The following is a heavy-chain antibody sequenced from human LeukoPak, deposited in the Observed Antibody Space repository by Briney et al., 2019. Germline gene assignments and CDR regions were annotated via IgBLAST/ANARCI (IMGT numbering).Heavy chain of an antibody. D-gene: IGHD3-16*01. CDR2: ISSSSSYI. Sequence: GGSLRLPCAASGFTFSSYSMNWVRQAPGKGLEWVSSISSSSSYIYYADSVKGRFTISRDNAKNSLYLQMNSLRAEDTAVYYCARVAFAYYDYVWGTPWGQGTLVTVSS. CDR3: ARVAFAYYDYVWGTP. CDR1: GFTFSSYS. V-gene: IGHV3-21*01. J-gene: IGHJ5*02.